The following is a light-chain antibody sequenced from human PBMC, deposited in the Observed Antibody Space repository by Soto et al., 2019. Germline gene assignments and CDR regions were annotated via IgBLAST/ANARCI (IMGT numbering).Light chain of an antibody. Sequence: VMTQSLDILSLSTEERSTLSCRASQSVSNNYLAWYQQKPGQAPRLLIYDASSRATGIPDRFSGSGSGTDFTLTISRLEPEDFAVYYCQQYGNSPLTFGGGTKVDI. CDR3: QQYGNSPLT. CDR2: DAS. V-gene: IGKV3-20*01. J-gene: IGKJ4*01. CDR1: QSVSNNY.